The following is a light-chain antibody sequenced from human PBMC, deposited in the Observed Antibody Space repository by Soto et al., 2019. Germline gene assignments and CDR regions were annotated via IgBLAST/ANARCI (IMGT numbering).Light chain of an antibody. CDR2: EVT. CDR3: SSYGGSNNLV. CDR1: SSDVGGYNF. Sequence: QPALTQPRSASGSPGQSATISCTGTSSDVGGYNFVSWYQHFPGKAPKLIIYEVTKRPSGVPDRFSGSKSGNTASLTVSGLQTDDEADYSCSSYGGSNNLVFGRGTKVTVL. J-gene: IGLJ6*01. V-gene: IGLV2-8*01.